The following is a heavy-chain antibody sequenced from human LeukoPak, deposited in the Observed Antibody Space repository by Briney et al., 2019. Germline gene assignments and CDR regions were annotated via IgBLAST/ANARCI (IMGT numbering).Heavy chain of an antibody. Sequence: PSETLSLTCSVSGDSITGHYLTWIRQPPGNGPEWIGYISHIGSTNYNPSLKSRVTISVDTSKNQFSLKLTSVTAADTALYYCARDRISINALDMWGQGTMVTVSS. CDR3: ARDRISINALDM. V-gene: IGHV4-59*11. J-gene: IGHJ3*02. CDR1: GDSITGHY. CDR2: ISHIGST. D-gene: IGHD2-21*01.